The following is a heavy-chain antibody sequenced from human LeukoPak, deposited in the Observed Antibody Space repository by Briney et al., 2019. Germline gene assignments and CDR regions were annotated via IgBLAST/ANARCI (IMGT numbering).Heavy chain of an antibody. V-gene: IGHV1-24*01. CDR3: ATRYYYDSSGYYWGAFDT. D-gene: IGHD3-22*01. J-gene: IGHJ3*02. CDR1: GYTLTELS. CDR2: FDPEDGET. Sequence: ASVRVSCKVSGYTLTELSMHWVRQAPGKGLEWMGGFDPEDGETIYAQKFQGRVTMTEDTSTDTAYMELSSLRSEDTAVYYCATRYYYDSSGYYWGAFDTWGQGTMVTVSS.